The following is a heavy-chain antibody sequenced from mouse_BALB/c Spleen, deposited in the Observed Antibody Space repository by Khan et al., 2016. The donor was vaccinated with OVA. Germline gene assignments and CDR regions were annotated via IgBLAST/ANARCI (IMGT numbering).Heavy chain of an antibody. CDR3: ARGGNGGFAY. V-gene: IGHV1S135*01. J-gene: IGHJ3*01. CDR2: IVPYTGGP. Sequence: VRLQQSGPELVKPGASVKVSCKASGYAFTSYNIYWVKQSHGKSLEWVGYIVPYTGGPSYNQKFKGKATLTVDKSSTTAYMHLKRLTSADSAVYYCARGGNGGFAYWGQGTLVTVSA. CDR1: GYAFTSYN.